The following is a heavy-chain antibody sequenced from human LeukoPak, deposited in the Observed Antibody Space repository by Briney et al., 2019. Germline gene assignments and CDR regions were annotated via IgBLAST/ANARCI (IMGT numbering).Heavy chain of an antibody. Sequence: SETLSLTCTVSGGSISSGGYYWSWIRQHPGKGLEWIGYIYYSGSTYYNPSLKSRVTISVDTSKNQFSLKLSSVTAADTAVYYCARADCSSTSCYTAGPFDYWGRGTLVTVSS. CDR3: ARADCSSTSCYTAGPFDY. D-gene: IGHD2-2*02. V-gene: IGHV4-31*03. J-gene: IGHJ4*02. CDR2: IYYSGST. CDR1: GGSISSGGYY.